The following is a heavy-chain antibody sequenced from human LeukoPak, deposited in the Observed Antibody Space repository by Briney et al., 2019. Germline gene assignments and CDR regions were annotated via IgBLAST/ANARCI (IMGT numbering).Heavy chain of an antibody. Sequence: ASVTVSCKSSGYTFTRYDIKWVRQATGQGPEWMEWMNPNSGNTGYAQKFQGRVTMTRNTSISTAYMELSSLRSEDTAVYYCAREGSSWLQYYYYYGMDVWGKGTTVTVSS. CDR2: MNPNSGNT. D-gene: IGHD6-13*01. V-gene: IGHV1-8*01. CDR1: GYTFTRYD. CDR3: AREGSSWLQYYYYYGMDV. J-gene: IGHJ6*04.